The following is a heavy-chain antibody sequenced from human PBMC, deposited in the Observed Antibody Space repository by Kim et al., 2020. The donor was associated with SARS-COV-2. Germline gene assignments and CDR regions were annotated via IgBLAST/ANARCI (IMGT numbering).Heavy chain of an antibody. J-gene: IGHJ4*02. D-gene: IGHD4-17*01. Sequence: YYNPSRKRRVTISVDTSKNQFSLKLSSVTAADTAVYYCARRGTTVAFDYWGQGTLVTVSS. CDR3: ARRGTTVAFDY. V-gene: IGHV4-39*01.